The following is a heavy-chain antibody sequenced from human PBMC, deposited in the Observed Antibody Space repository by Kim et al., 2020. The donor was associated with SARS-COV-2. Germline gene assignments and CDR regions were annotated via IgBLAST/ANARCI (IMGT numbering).Heavy chain of an antibody. CDR2: ISGSGGST. D-gene: IGHD1-26*01. Sequence: GGSLRLSCAASGFTFSSYAMSWVRQAPGKGLEWVSAISGSGGSTYYADSVKGRFTISRDNSKNTLYLQMNSLRAEDTAVYYCAKDEGWERRYYYYYGMDVWGQGTTVTVSS. J-gene: IGHJ6*02. CDR3: AKDEGWERRYYYYYGMDV. CDR1: GFTFSSYA. V-gene: IGHV3-23*01.